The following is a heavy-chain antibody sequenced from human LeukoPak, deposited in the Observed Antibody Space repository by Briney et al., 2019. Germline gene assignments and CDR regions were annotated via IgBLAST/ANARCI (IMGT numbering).Heavy chain of an antibody. D-gene: IGHD6-19*01. CDR2: ISSSGSSI. CDR3: ARGVEDSSGYYYYYMDV. Sequence: GGSLRLSCAASGFTFNTYEMNWVRQAPGKGLEWVSYISSSGSSIHYADSVKGRFTISRDNAKNSLYLQMNSLRAEDTALYYCARGVEDSSGYYYYYMDVWGKGTTVTVSS. V-gene: IGHV3-48*03. CDR1: GFTFNTYE. J-gene: IGHJ6*03.